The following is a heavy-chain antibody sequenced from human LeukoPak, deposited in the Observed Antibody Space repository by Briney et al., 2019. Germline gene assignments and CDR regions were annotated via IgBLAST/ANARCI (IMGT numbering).Heavy chain of an antibody. V-gene: IGHV3-33*01. CDR2: IWSDGGKK. D-gene: IGHD6-19*01. J-gene: IGHJ6*02. CDR1: GFTFSRYG. CDR3: ARVDARSGWYHGSYYYYGMDV. Sequence: PGGSLRLSCAASGFTFSRYGMQWVRQAPGKGLEWVAVIWSDGGKKYHADSVKGRFTISRDNSKNTLYLQMNSLRAEDTAVYYCARVDARSGWYHGSYYYYGMDVWGQGTTVTVSS.